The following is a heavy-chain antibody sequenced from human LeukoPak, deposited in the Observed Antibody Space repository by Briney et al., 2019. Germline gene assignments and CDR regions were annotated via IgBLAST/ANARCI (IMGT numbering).Heavy chain of an antibody. D-gene: IGHD1-26*01. CDR1: GFTFSSYA. J-gene: IGHJ3*02. CDR3: ATVIPRYSGSSVGAFDI. V-gene: IGHV3-23*01. CDR2: ISGSGSST. Sequence: GGSLRLSCAASGFTFSSYAMSWVRQAPGKGLEWVSSISGSGSSTYYADSVRGRFTISRDNSKNTLYLEMNSLRVEDTAVYYCATVIPRYSGSSVGAFDIWGQGTMVIVSS.